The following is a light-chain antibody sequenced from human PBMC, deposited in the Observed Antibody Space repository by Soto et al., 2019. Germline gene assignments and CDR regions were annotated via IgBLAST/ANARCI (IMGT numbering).Light chain of an antibody. V-gene: IGLV2-23*01. J-gene: IGLJ3*02. Sequence: QSVLTQPASVSGSPAQSITISCTGSSSDVGGSGLVSWYQFHPGKAPKLLIFEGFKRPSGVSNRFSGSKSGSTASLTISGLQTEDEADYYCCSYAGSYTWVFGGGTKLTVL. CDR1: SSDVGGSGL. CDR2: EGF. CDR3: CSYAGSYTWV.